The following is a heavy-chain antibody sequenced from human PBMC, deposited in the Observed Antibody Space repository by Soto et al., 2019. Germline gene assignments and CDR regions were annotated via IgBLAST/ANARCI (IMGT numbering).Heavy chain of an antibody. J-gene: IGHJ4*02. Sequence: KASETLSLTCAVSGGSISSSNWWCRVRQPPGKGLEWRGKIYHSGSTNYNPSLKRRVTISVDKSKNQFFLKLSSVTAADAAVYYCARDDGRVGATSKVDYWGQGALVTVSS. V-gene: IGHV4-4*02. D-gene: IGHD1-26*01. CDR2: IYHSGST. CDR3: ARDDGRVGATSKVDY. CDR1: GGSISSSNW.